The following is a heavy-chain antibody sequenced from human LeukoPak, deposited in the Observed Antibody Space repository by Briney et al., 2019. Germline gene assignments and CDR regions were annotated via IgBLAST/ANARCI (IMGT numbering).Heavy chain of an antibody. CDR2: ISSSSSYI. J-gene: IGHJ4*02. V-gene: IGHV3-21*01. CDR3: ARDYTMIRYYFDY. Sequence: PGRSLRLSCAASGFTFSSYSMNWVRQAPGKGLEWVSSISSSSSYIYYADSVKGRFTISRDNAKNSLYLQMNSLRAEDTTVYYCARDYTMIRYYFDYWGQGTLVTVSS. CDR1: GFTFSSYS. D-gene: IGHD3-22*01.